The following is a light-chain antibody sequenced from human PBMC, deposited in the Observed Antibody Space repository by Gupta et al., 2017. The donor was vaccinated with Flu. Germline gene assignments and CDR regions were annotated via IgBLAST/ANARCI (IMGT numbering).Light chain of an antibody. CDR1: QSVSSN. CDR2: GAD. V-gene: IGKV3-15*01. CDR3: QQYHNRPWT. Sequence: EIVMTQSPATLSLSPGDGVTLSCRASQSVSSNLAWYQQRPGQAPSLVLYGADMRATDIPARFSGGGSGTEFTLTISSLQSEDFAIYHCQQYHNRPWTFGQGTRVEIK. J-gene: IGKJ1*01.